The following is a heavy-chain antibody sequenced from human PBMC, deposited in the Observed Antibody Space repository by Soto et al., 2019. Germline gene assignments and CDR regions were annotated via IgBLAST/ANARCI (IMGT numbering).Heavy chain of an antibody. Sequence: SETLSLTCTVSGGSTSSSSYYWGWIRQPPGKGLEWIGSIYYSGSTYYNPSLKSRVNISVDTSKNQFSLKLSSVTAADTAVYYCASYSSSWPATFGYWGQGTLVTVSS. J-gene: IGHJ4*02. D-gene: IGHD6-13*01. CDR1: GGSTSSSSYY. CDR3: ASYSSSWPATFGY. CDR2: IYYSGST. V-gene: IGHV4-39*01.